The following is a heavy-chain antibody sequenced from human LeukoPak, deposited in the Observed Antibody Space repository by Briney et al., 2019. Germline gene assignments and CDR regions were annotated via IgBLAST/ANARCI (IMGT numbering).Heavy chain of an antibody. CDR2: ISSSNNYI. CDR1: GFTFSSYS. V-gene: IGHV3-21*01. Sequence: PGGSLRLSCAVSGFTFSSYSMNWVRQAPGKGLEWVSSISSSNNYIYYADSVKGRFTISRDNAKNSLYLQMNSLRGEDTAVYYCARDITIIPEYWGQGTLVTVS. CDR3: ARDITIIPEY. D-gene: IGHD3-9*01. J-gene: IGHJ4*02.